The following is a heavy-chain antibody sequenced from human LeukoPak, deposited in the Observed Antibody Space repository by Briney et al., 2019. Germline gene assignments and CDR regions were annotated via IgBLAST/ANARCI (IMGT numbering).Heavy chain of an antibody. D-gene: IGHD3-10*01. CDR3: ARELQTNYYYYYDMDV. CDR1: GGSISSYY. V-gene: IGHV4-4*07. CDR2: IYTSGST. J-gene: IGHJ6*02. Sequence: SETLSLTCTVSGGSISSYYWSWIRQPAGKELEWIGRIYTSGSTNYNPSLKSRVTMSVDTSKNQFSLKLSSVTAADTAVYYCARELQTNYYYYYDMDVWGQGTTVTVSS.